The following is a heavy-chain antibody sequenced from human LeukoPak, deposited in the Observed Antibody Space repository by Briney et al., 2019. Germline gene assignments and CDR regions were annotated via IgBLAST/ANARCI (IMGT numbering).Heavy chain of an antibody. J-gene: IGHJ4*02. V-gene: IGHV4-30-2*01. CDR2: IYHSGST. D-gene: IGHD2-2*01. Sequence: PSQTLSLTCAVSGGSISSGGYSWSWIRQPPGTGLEWIGYIYHSGSTYYNPSLKSRVTISVDRSKNQFSLKLSSVTAADTAVYYCARDPGRCSSTSCYPDYGGQGALVTVSS. CDR1: GGSISSGGYS. CDR3: ARDPGRCSSTSCYPDY.